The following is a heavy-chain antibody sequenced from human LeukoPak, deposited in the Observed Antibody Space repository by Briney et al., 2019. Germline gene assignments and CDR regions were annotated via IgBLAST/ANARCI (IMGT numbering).Heavy chain of an antibody. CDR3: ARDGSTGDY. CDR1: GGTFSSYA. V-gene: IGHV1-69*04. CDR2: IIPILGIA. D-gene: IGHD1-1*01. Sequence: SVKVSCKASGGTFSSYAISWVRQAPGQGLEWMGRIIPILGIANYAQKSQGRVTITADKSTSTAYMELSSLRAEDTAVYYCARDGSTGDYWGQRTLVTVSS. J-gene: IGHJ4*02.